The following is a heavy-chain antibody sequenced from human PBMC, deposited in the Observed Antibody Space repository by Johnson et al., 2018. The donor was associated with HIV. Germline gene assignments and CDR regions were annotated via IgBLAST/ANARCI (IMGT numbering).Heavy chain of an antibody. Sequence: EVLLLESGGGWVQPGRSLRLSCAASGFSFDDYAMHWVRQAPGKGLEWVSGISWNSGSIGYADSVKGRFTISRDNAKNSLYLQMNSLRAEDTALYYCAKDKRRDGYNSDAFDIWGQGTMVTVSS. CDR3: AKDKRRDGYNSDAFDI. V-gene: IGHV3-9*01. CDR2: ISWNSGSI. J-gene: IGHJ3*02. D-gene: IGHD5-24*01. CDR1: GFSFDDYA.